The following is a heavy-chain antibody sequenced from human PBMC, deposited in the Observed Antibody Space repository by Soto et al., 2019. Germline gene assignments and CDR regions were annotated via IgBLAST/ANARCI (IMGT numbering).Heavy chain of an antibody. V-gene: IGHV1-69*13. Sequence: ASVKVSCKASGYTFSSNAIHWVRQAPGQGLEWMGGIIPIFGTANYAQKFQGRVTITADESTSTAYMELSSLRSEDTAVYYCTSKGNSMDYWGQGTLVTVSS. D-gene: IGHD4-4*01. CDR2: IIPIFGTA. J-gene: IGHJ4*02. CDR1: GYTFSSNA. CDR3: TSKGNSMDY.